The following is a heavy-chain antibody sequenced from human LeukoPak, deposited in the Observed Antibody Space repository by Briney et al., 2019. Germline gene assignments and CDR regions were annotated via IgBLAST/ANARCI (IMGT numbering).Heavy chain of an antibody. CDR2: IRSKAYGGTT. V-gene: IGHV3-49*03. D-gene: IGHD5-12*01. J-gene: IGHJ5*02. CDR3: ARERLMATIVPFDP. CDR1: GFTFGDYA. Sequence: GGSLRLSCTASGFTFGDYAMSWFRQAPGKGLEWVGFIRSKAYGGTTEYAASVKGRFTISRDDSKSIAYLQMNSLKTEDTAVYYCARERLMATIVPFDPWGQGTLVTVSS.